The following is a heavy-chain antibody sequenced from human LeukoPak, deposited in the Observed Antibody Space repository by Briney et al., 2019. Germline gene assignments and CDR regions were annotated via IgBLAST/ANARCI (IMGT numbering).Heavy chain of an antibody. V-gene: IGHV3-21*01. D-gene: IGHD1-26*01. Sequence: GGSLRLSCAASGFSFSSYSMNWVRQAPGKGLEWVSSISSSSSYIYYADSVKGRFTISRDNAKNSLYLQMNSLRAEDTAVYYCARDGQWELSRVDYWGQGTLVTVSS. CDR1: GFSFSSYS. CDR3: ARDGQWELSRVDY. J-gene: IGHJ4*02. CDR2: ISSSSSYI.